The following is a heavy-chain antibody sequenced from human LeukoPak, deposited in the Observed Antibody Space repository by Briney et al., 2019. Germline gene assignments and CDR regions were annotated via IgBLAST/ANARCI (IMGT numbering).Heavy chain of an antibody. CDR2: MYYSGST. D-gene: IGHD5-12*01. CDR1: GGSISSSSYY. Sequence: KSSETLSLTCTVSGGSISSSSYYWGWIRQPPGKGLEWIGSMYYSGSTYYNPSLESRVTISVDTSKNQFSLKLSSVIAADTAVYYCARHGRVATPGGFDPWGQGTLVTVSS. V-gene: IGHV4-39*01. J-gene: IGHJ5*02. CDR3: ARHGRVATPGGFDP.